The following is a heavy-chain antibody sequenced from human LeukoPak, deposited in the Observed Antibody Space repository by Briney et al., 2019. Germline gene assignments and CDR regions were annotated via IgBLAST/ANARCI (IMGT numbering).Heavy chain of an antibody. CDR1: GYSFTSYW. CDR2: IYPGDSDT. V-gene: IGHV5-51*01. Sequence: GESLKISCKGSGYSFTSYWIGWVRQMPGKGLEWMGIIYPGDSDTRYSPSFQGQVTISADKSISTAYLQWSSLKASDTAMNYCARGGYCSSTSCPPTDYWGQGTLVTVSS. CDR3: ARGGYCSSTSCPPTDY. J-gene: IGHJ4*02. D-gene: IGHD2-2*01.